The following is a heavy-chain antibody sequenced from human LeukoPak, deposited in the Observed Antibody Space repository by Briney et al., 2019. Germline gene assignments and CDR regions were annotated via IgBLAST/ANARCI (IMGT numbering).Heavy chain of an antibody. CDR1: GYTFTSYY. Sequence: ASVKVSCKASGYTFTSYYMHWVRQAPGQGLEWMGGIIPIFGTANYAQKFQGRVTITADESTSTAYMELSSLRSEDTAVYYCARIEHLSYYYYGMDVWGQGTTVTVSS. D-gene: IGHD1/OR15-1a*01. J-gene: IGHJ6*02. CDR3: ARIEHLSYYYYGMDV. CDR2: IIPIFGTA. V-gene: IGHV1-69*13.